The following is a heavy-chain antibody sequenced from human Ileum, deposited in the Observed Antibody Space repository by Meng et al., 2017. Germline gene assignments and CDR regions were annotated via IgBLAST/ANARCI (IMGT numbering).Heavy chain of an antibody. V-gene: IGHV3-7*01. J-gene: IGHJ3*02. Sequence: GGSLRLSCAASGFTFSSYWMSWVRQAPGKGLEWVAYIKQDGSEKDYVNSVKGRFTISRDNAKNSLYLQMNSQRAEDTAVYYCARELDFVAFDIWGQGTMVTVSS. D-gene: IGHD1-1*01. CDR2: IKQDGSEK. CDR3: ARELDFVAFDI. CDR1: GFTFSSYW.